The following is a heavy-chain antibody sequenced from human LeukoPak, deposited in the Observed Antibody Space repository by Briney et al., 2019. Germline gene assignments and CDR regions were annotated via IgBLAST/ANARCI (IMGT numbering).Heavy chain of an antibody. V-gene: IGHV3-23*01. D-gene: IGHD3-3*01. Sequence: PGGSLRLSCAASGFTFSSYAMSWVRQAPGKGLEWVSAISGSGGSTYYADSVKGRFTISRDNSKNTLYPQMNSLRAEDTAVYYCAKDRDDFWSGYPSPWGQGTLVTVSS. CDR2: ISGSGGST. J-gene: IGHJ5*02. CDR1: GFTFSSYA. CDR3: AKDRDDFWSGYPSP.